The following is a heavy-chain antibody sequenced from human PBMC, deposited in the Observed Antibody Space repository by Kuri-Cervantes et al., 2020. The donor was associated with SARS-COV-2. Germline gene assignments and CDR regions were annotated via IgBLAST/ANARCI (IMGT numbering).Heavy chain of an antibody. J-gene: IGHJ4*02. Sequence: GESLKISCAASGFTVSSNYMSWVRQAPGKGLEWVPVIYSGGSTYYADSVKGRFTISRDNSKNTLYLQMNSLRAEDTAVYYCASIVTGDSSGYYWGQGTLVTVSS. CDR3: ASIVTGDSSGYY. V-gene: IGHV3-53*01. D-gene: IGHD3-22*01. CDR1: GFTVSSNY. CDR2: IYSGGST.